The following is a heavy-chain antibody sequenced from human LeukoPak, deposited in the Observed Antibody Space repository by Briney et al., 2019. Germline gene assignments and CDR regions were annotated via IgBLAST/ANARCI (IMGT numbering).Heavy chain of an antibody. CDR1: GYTFTAYH. Sequence: ASVKVSCKASGYTFTAYHMRWVRQAPGQGLEWMGRIIPSSGATNYAQNFQGRVTMTRDTSISTAYMELSRLRPDDTAVYYCARGISGGFDIWGQGTMVTVSS. V-gene: IGHV1-2*06. CDR3: ARGISGGFDI. CDR2: IIPSSGAT. J-gene: IGHJ3*02. D-gene: IGHD2-21*01.